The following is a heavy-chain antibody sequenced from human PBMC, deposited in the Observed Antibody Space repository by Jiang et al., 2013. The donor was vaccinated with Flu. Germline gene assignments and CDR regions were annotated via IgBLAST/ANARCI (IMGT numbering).Heavy chain of an antibody. Sequence: VQLVESGGGVVQPGGSLRLSCEVSGLTFRTSDMHWVRQAPGKGLEWLTIISSDGITEFYADSVKGRFTISRDNSRNTLYLQMNSLRDEDTAVYYCAKDSGRWDFDFVGPGNAGHRLL. CDR2: ISSDGITE. CDR3: AKDSGRWDFDF. V-gene: IGHV3-30*02. D-gene: IGHD3-10*01. J-gene: IGHJ4*02. CDR1: GLTFRTSD.